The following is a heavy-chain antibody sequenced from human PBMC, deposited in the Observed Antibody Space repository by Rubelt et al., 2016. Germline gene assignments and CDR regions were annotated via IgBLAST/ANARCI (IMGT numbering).Heavy chain of an antibody. CDR2: IYYSGST. Sequence: QVQLQESGPGLVKPSETLSLTCTVSGGSVSSGSYYWSWIRQPPGKGLEWIEYIYYSGSTNYNPSLKSRVTISVDTSKNQSSLKLSSVTAADTAVYYVASDCPIPMIRDDGWFDPWGQGTLVTVSS. V-gene: IGHV4-61*01. D-gene: IGHD3-22*01. CDR1: GGSVSSGSYY. J-gene: IGHJ5*02. CDR3: ASDCPIPMIRDDGWFDP.